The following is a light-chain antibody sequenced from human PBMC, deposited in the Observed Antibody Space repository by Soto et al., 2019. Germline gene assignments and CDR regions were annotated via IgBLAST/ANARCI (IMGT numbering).Light chain of an antibody. CDR1: QSISSW. J-gene: IGKJ1*01. V-gene: IGKV1-5*01. CDR3: QQYNSYRT. Sequence: DVQMTQSPSTLSASVGDRVTITCRASQSISSWLAWYQQKPGKAPKLLIYDASSLESGVPSRLSGSGSGTEFTLTISSLQPDDFATYYCQQYNSYRTFGQGTKVDI. CDR2: DAS.